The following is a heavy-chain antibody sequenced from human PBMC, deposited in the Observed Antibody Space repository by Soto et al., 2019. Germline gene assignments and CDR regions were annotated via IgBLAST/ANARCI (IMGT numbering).Heavy chain of an antibody. CDR3: VRVLKSIGWDNDVFDI. CDR2: IYSDGST. D-gene: IGHD6-19*01. CDR1: GFTLSYSF. V-gene: IGHV3-66*01. Sequence: GSLRLSCATSGFTLSYSFMSWVRQAPGKGLEWVSLIYSDGSTFYADAVKGRFSISKDSAENTLYLQMNNLRADDTAVYYCVRVLKSIGWDNDVFDIWGQGTMVTVSS. J-gene: IGHJ3*02.